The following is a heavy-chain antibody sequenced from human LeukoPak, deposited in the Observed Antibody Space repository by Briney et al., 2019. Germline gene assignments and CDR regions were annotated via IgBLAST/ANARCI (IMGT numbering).Heavy chain of an antibody. CDR1: GYGFTTYW. CDR2: IYPADSDT. CDR3: ARLGFGDRRDY. D-gene: IGHD3-10*01. Sequence: KAGESLKISCQGSGYGFTTYWIGWVRQMPGRGLEWMATIYPADSDTRYSPSFQGQVTISADESIGTAYLQWSSLKAADTAIYYCARLGFGDRRDYWGQGTLVTVSS. J-gene: IGHJ4*02. V-gene: IGHV5-51*01.